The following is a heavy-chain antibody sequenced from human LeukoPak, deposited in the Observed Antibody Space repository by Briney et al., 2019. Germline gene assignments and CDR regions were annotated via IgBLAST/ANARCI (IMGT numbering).Heavy chain of an antibody. V-gene: IGHV4-31*03. D-gene: IGHD5-12*01. CDR1: GGSISSGGYY. CDR2: IYYSGST. Sequence: PSETLSLTCTVSGGSISSGGYYWSWIRQHPGKGLEWIGYIYYSGSTYYNPSLKSRVTISVDTSKNQFSLKLSSVTAADTAVYYCARGGDIVATIGYFDYWGQGTLVTVSS. J-gene: IGHJ4*02. CDR3: ARGGDIVATIGYFDY.